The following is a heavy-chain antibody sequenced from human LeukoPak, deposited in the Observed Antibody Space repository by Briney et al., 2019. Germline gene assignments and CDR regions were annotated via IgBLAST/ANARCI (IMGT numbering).Heavy chain of an antibody. D-gene: IGHD4-17*01. CDR1: GGSISSGGYS. J-gene: IGHJ4*02. CDR2: IYTSGST. CDR3: ARGPTTVTTEYFDY. V-gene: IGHV4-61*02. Sequence: SQTLSLTCAVSGGSISSGGYSWSWIRQPAGKGLEWIGRIYTSGSTNYNPSLKSRVTMSVDTSKNQFSLKLSSVTAADTAVYYCARGPTTVTTEYFDYWGQGTLVTVSS.